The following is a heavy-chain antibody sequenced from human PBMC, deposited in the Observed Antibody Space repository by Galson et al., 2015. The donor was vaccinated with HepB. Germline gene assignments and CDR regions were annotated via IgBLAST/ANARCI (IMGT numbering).Heavy chain of an antibody. CDR3: STLGPEYFSR. CDR1: RFTFGNYA. CDR2: IAETGVTS. J-gene: IGHJ4*02. V-gene: IGHV3-23*01. D-gene: IGHD2/OR15-2a*01. Sequence: SLRLSCAASRFTFGNYAMSWVRQAPGKGLEWVSSIAETGVTSYYADSVKGRFSISRDNSKNTLYLQMNNLRAEDTAVYYCSTLGPEYFSRWGQGTLVTVSS.